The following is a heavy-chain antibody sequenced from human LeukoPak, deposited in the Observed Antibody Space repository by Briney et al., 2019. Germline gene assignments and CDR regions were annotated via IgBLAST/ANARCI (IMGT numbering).Heavy chain of an antibody. V-gene: IGHV3-9*01. CDR3: AKTVVPAASLGAFDI. CDR1: GFTFSSYG. Sequence: PGGSLRLSCAASGFTFSSYGMSWVRQAPGKGLEWVSGISWNSGSIGYADSVKGRFTISRDNAKNSLYLQMNSLRAEDTALYYCAKTVVPAASLGAFDIWGQGTMVTVSS. CDR2: ISWNSGSI. J-gene: IGHJ3*02. D-gene: IGHD2-2*01.